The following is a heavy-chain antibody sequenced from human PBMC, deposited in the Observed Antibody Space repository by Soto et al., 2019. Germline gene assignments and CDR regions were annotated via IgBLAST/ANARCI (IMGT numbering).Heavy chain of an antibody. J-gene: IGHJ6*02. CDR1: GGSFSGYY. D-gene: IGHD3-10*01. CDR3: ARRGRITMVRGVIGKYYYYYGMDV. Sequence: PSETLSLTCAVYGGSFSGYYWSWIRQPPGKGLEWIGEINHSGSTNYNPSLKSRVTISVDTSKNQFSLKLSSVTAADTAVYYCARRGRITMVRGVIGKYYYYYGMDVWGQGTTVT. CDR2: INHSGST. V-gene: IGHV4-34*01.